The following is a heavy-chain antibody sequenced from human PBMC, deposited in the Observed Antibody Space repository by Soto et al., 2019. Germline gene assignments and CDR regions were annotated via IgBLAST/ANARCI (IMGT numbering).Heavy chain of an antibody. CDR2: ISYDGSDK. J-gene: IGHJ4*02. CDR1: GFTFSTYA. Sequence: PRLSCAASGFTFSTYAMNWVRQAPGKGLEWVAFISYDGSDKCADSVRGRFTISRDNSKNTLYLQMNNLRTEDTAMYYCARGRGSGSYTVDYWGQGTLVTVSS. CDR3: ARGRGSGSYTVDY. V-gene: IGHV3-30-3*01. D-gene: IGHD1-26*01.